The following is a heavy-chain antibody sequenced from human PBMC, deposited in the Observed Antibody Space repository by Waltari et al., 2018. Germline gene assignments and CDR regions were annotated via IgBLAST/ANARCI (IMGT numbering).Heavy chain of an antibody. V-gene: IGHV3-7*01. CDR1: GFTFSTDW. CDR3: ARDPHYSNFDY. CDR2: IKEDGSEK. J-gene: IGHJ4*02. Sequence: EVQLVESGGDLVQPGGSMRLSCAPSGFTFSTDWMTWARQAPGKGLVWLANIKEDGSEKNYVDSVKGRFTISRDNAKNSLYLQMNSLRAEDTAVYYCARDPHYSNFDYWGQGTLVTVSS. D-gene: IGHD4-4*01.